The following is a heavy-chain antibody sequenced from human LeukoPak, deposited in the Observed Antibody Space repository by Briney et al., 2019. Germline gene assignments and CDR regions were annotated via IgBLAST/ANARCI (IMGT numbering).Heavy chain of an antibody. Sequence: PGGSLRLSCAASGFTFSSYGMHWVRQAPGKGLEWVAVIWYDGSNKYYADSVKGRFTISRDNSKNTPYLQMNSLRAEDTAVYYCARDLGYHYYYYGMDVWGQGTTVTVSS. CDR3: ARDLGYHYYYYGMDV. V-gene: IGHV3-33*01. D-gene: IGHD3-16*01. CDR2: IWYDGSNK. CDR1: GFTFSSYG. J-gene: IGHJ6*02.